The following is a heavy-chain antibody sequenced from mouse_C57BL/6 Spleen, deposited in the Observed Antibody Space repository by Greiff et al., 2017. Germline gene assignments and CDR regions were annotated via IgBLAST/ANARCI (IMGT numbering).Heavy chain of an antibody. CDR1: GYTFTSYT. CDR3: ARWNAGGY. CDR2: INPSSGYT. Sequence: QVHVKQSGAELARPGASVKMSCKASGYTFTSYTMHWVKQRPGQGLEWIGYINPSSGYTKYNQKFKDKATLTADKSSSTAYMQLSSLTSEDSAVYYCARWNAGGYWGQGTTLTVSS. J-gene: IGHJ2*01. V-gene: IGHV1-4*01.